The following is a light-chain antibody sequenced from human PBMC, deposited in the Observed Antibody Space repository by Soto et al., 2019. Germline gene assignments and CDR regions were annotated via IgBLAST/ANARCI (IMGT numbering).Light chain of an antibody. CDR2: EVT. CDR1: SSDVGAYNY. Sequence: QSALTQPPSASGSPGQSVTISCTGTSSDVGAYNYVSWYQQHAGKAPKLVIYEVTKRPSGVPDRFSGSKSANTASLTVSGLQAEDEADYYCSSFASSKTLVFGGGTKLTVL. V-gene: IGLV2-8*01. J-gene: IGLJ3*02. CDR3: SSFASSKTLV.